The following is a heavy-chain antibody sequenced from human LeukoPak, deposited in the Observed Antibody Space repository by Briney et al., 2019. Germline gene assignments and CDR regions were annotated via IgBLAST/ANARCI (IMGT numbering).Heavy chain of an antibody. J-gene: IGHJ4*02. D-gene: IGHD2-2*01. CDR2: ISAYNGNT. CDR1: GYTFTSYG. Sequence: ASVTVSCTASGYTFTSYGISWVRQAPGQGLEWMGWISAYNGNTNYAQKLQGRVTMTTDTSTSTAYMELRSLRSDDTAVYYCASSFGTVVPAAYYFDYWGQGTLVTVSS. CDR3: ASSFGTVVPAAYYFDY. V-gene: IGHV1-18*01.